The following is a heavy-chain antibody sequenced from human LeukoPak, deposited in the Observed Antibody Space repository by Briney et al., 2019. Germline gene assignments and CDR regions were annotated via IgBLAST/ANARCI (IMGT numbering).Heavy chain of an antibody. CDR3: ARVSGGY. J-gene: IGHJ4*02. V-gene: IGHV4-39*01. Sequence: SETLSLTCTVSGGSISTGSYYWGWIRQAPGKGLEWIGSFSYSGSTHYNPSLKSRVTISADTSKNQFSLRLSSVTAADTAVYYCARVSGGYWGQGTLVTVSS. D-gene: IGHD3-10*01. CDR2: FSYSGST. CDR1: GGSISTGSYY.